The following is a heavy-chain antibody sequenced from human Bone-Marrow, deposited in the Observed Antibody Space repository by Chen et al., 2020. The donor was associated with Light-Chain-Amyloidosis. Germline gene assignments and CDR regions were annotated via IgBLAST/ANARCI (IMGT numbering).Heavy chain of an antibody. Sequence: EVQLVESGGGLVKPGRSLRLSCAASGFAFSSYAMSWVRQAPGKGLEWVSTISGSGGSRYYGDSVKGRLTISRDNSKNALFLQMNSLRAEDTAVYYCAKDISYDDILPGYPADAFDIWGQGTMVTVSS. CDR1: GFAFSSYA. D-gene: IGHD3-9*01. CDR3: AKDISYDDILPGYPADAFDI. V-gene: IGHV3-23*04. J-gene: IGHJ3*02. CDR2: ISGSGGSR.